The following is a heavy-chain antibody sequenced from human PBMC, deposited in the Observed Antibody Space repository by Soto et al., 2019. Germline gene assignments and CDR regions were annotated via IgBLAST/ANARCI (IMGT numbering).Heavy chain of an antibody. CDR2: IKQDGSEE. J-gene: IGHJ6*02. V-gene: IGHV3-7*01. CDR1: GFTFRSYW. CDR3: ARRLGGGWYYYYYGMDV. Sequence: EVQLVESGGGLVQPGGSLRLSCAASGFTFRSYWMSWVRQAPGKGLEWVANIKQDGSEEYYVASVKGRFTISRDNTQNSLYLQMNSVSDEDTAVYYCARRLGGGWYYYYYGMDVWGQGTTVTVSS. D-gene: IGHD6-19*01.